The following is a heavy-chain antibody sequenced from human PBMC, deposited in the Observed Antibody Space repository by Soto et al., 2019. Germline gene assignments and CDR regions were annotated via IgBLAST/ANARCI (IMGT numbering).Heavy chain of an antibody. D-gene: IGHD2-21*02. J-gene: IGHJ4*02. Sequence: ASVKVSCKASGYTFTSYAMHWVRQAPGQRLEWMGWINAGNGNTKYSQKFQGRVTITRDTSASTAYMELSSLRSEDPAVYYWGRIFVVVTALDYGGQGTL. CDR3: GRIFVVVTALDY. CDR1: GYTFTSYA. CDR2: INAGNGNT. V-gene: IGHV1-3*01.